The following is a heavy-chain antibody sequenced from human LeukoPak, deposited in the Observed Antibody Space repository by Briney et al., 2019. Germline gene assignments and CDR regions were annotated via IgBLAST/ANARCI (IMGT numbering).Heavy chain of an antibody. D-gene: IGHD3-10*01. CDR3: AKVAKYYYGSETYYFFEH. J-gene: IGHJ4*02. CDR2: INSDGSST. V-gene: IGHV3-74*01. CDR1: GFTFSSYW. Sequence: GGSLRLSCAASGFTFSSYWMHWVRQAPGKGLVWVSHINSDGSSTTYADSVKGRFTISRDNAKNTLYLQMNSLRAEDTAVYYCAKVAKYYYGSETYYFFEHWGQGTPVTASS.